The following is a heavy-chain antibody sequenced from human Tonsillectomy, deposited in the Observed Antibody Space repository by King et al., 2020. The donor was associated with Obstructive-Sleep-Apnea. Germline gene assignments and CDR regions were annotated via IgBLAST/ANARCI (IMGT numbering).Heavy chain of an antibody. CDR2: ISSSGSTI. CDR3: ARSGQGEWELLVTFDY. V-gene: IGHV3-11*01. Sequence: VQLVESGGGLVKPGGSLRLSCAASGFTFSDYYMSWIRQAPGKGLEWVSYISSSGSTIYYADSVKGRFTISRDNAKNSLYLQMNSLRSDDTAVFYCARSGQGEWELLVTFDYWGQGTLVTVSS. D-gene: IGHD1-26*01. CDR1: GFTFSDYY. J-gene: IGHJ4*02.